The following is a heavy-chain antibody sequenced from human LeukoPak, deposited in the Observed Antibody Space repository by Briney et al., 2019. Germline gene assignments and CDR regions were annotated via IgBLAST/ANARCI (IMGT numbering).Heavy chain of an antibody. V-gene: IGHV1-46*03. CDR2: INPSGGST. Sequence: ASVKVSCKASGYTFTSYYMHWVRQAPGQGLEWMGIINPSGGSTSYAQKFQGRVTMTRDTSTSTVYKELSSLRSEDTAVYYCARDLIMITFGGGLDYWGQGTLVTVSS. J-gene: IGHJ4*02. CDR3: ARDLIMITFGGGLDY. CDR1: GYTFTSYY. D-gene: IGHD3-16*01.